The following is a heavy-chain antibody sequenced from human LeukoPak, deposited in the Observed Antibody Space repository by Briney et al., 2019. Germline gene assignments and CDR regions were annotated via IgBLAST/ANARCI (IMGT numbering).Heavy chain of an antibody. V-gene: IGHV4-39*01. J-gene: IGHJ6*03. CDR1: GGSISSSSYY. D-gene: IGHD1-1*01. CDR2: IYYSGST. CDR3: VRRAASSTYYYYYYMDV. Sequence: SETLSLTCTVSGGSISSSSYYWGWIRQPPGKGLEWIGSIYYSGSTYYNPSLKSRVTISVDTSKNQFSLKLSSVTAADTAVYYCVRRAASSTYYYYYYMDVWGKGTTVTVSS.